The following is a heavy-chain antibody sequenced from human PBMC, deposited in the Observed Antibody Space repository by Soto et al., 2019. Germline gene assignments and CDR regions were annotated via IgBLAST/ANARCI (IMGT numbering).Heavy chain of an antibody. J-gene: IGHJ2*01. D-gene: IGHD2-15*01. Sequence: ASVKVSCKASGYTFTSYDINWVRQATGQGLEWMGWMNPNSGNTGYAQKFQGRVTMTRNTSISTAYMELSSLRSEDTAVYYCARERGPVVVVAATLISDWYFNLWGRATLVTVSS. CDR2: MNPNSGNT. V-gene: IGHV1-8*01. CDR1: GYTFTSYD. CDR3: ARERGPVVVVAATLISDWYFNL.